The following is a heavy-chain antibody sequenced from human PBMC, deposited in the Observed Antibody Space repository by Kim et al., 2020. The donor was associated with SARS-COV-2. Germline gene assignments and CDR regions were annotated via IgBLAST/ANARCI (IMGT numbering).Heavy chain of an antibody. CDR3: ALGGVVARPDGWIDC. J-gene: IGHJ4*02. Sequence: SETLSLTCTVSGGSISSYYWTWVRQPAGKGLEWIGRVYPSGGTNYNPSLRGRVTISTDTSKNQFSLTVNSMTAADTAVYYCALGGVVARPDGWIDCWGQGILVTVSS. CDR2: VYPSGGT. D-gene: IGHD6-6*01. V-gene: IGHV4-4*07. CDR1: GGSISSYY.